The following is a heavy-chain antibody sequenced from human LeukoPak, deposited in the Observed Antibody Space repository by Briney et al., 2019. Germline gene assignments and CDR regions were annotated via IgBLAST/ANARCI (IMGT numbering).Heavy chain of an antibody. CDR2: IYNSGST. CDR1: GGSMSSFH. Sequence: AETLSLTCTVSGGSMSSFHWSWIRQPPEKGLEWIGNIYNSGSTYYNPSLKGRVTISVDSSKNQFSLKLTSVTAADTAMYYCARSVAGSYGAFDIWGPGTMVTVSS. CDR3: ARSVAGSYGAFDI. D-gene: IGHD1-26*01. V-gene: IGHV4-59*01. J-gene: IGHJ3*02.